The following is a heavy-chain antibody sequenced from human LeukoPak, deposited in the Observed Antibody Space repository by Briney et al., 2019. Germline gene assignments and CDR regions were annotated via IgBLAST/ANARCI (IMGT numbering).Heavy chain of an antibody. V-gene: IGHV1-69*05. Sequence: ASVKVSCKASGGTFSSYAISWVRQAPGQGLEWMGRIIPIFGAANYAQKFQGRVTITTDESTSTAYMELSSLRSEDTAVYYCARDGDYVVFDPWGQGTLVTVSS. CDR1: GGTFSSYA. CDR3: ARDGDYVVFDP. J-gene: IGHJ5*02. CDR2: IIPIFGAA. D-gene: IGHD4-17*01.